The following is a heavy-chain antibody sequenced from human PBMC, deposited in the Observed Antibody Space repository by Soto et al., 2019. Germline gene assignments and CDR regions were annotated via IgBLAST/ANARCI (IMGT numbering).Heavy chain of an antibody. V-gene: IGHV1-3*01. D-gene: IGHD3-10*01. CDR2: INAGNGNT. Sequence: QVQLVQSGAEVKKPGASVKVSCKASGYTFTSYAMHWVRQAPGQRLEWMGWINAGNGNTKYSQKFQGRVTITRDTFASTAYMELSSLRSEDTAVYYCATRGRSLGYYYGMDVCGQGTTVTVSS. CDR1: GYTFTSYA. J-gene: IGHJ6*02. CDR3: ATRGRSLGYYYGMDV.